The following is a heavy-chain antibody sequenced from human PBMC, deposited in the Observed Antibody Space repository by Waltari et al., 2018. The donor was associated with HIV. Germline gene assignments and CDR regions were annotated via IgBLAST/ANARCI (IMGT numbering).Heavy chain of an antibody. D-gene: IGHD4-17*01. J-gene: IGHJ2*01. CDR3: ARAHTTVVGGVNNQAAYFDL. Sequence: QVQLQESGPGLVKPSQTLSLTCTVSGGALSSGGYSWSWIRQHPGKGLEWIGYIYYSGSTYYNPSLKSLVTISVDTSKNQFSLKLSSVTAADTAVYYCARAHTTVVGGVNNQAAYFDLWGRGTLVTVSS. CDR2: IYYSGST. CDR1: GGALSSGGYS. V-gene: IGHV4-31*01.